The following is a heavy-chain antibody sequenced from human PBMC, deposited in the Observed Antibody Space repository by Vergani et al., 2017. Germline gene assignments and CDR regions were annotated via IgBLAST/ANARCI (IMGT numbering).Heavy chain of an antibody. CDR2: IKNTGDST. CDR1: GCTFNRYG. CDR3: GRGSDNYN. D-gene: IGHD5-24*01. Sequence: QVQLVQSGGGVVQPGGSLRLSCVASGCTFNRYGMQWVRQAPGKGLEWVSSIKNTGDSTHYADSVKGRFTISRDNSKNTLYLQMNSLRVEDTAVYYCGRGSDNYNWGQGTLVTVSS. J-gene: IGHJ4*02. V-gene: IGHV3-NL1*01.